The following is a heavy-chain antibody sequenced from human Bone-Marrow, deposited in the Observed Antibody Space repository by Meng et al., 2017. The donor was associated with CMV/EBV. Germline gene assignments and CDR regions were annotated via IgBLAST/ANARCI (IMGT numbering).Heavy chain of an antibody. CDR2: IWHDGINK. D-gene: IGHD5-18*01. Sequence: LSCAGSGFPCREHAIHWVRQDPGKAPGWVGIIWHDGINKFYGDSVKCRFTVSRDNSIDTMYLHMNSLRPEDTAIYYCVRAGIQLSPDYWGQGTLVTVSS. CDR1: GFPCREHA. V-gene: IGHV3-33*01. CDR3: VRAGIQLSPDY. J-gene: IGHJ4*02.